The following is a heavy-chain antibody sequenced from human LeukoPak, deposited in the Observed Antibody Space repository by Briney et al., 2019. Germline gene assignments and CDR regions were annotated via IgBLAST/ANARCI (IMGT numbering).Heavy chain of an antibody. D-gene: IGHD2-2*01. CDR3: ARVGAQIVVVPAAKVWWFDP. CDR2: INHSGST. Sequence: SETLSLTCAVYGGSSSGYYWSWIRQPPGKGLEWIGEINHSGSTNYNPSLKSRVTISVDTSKNQFSLKLSSVTAADTAVYYCARVGAQIVVVPAAKVWWFDPWGQGTLVTVSS. CDR1: GGSSSGYY. V-gene: IGHV4-34*01. J-gene: IGHJ5*02.